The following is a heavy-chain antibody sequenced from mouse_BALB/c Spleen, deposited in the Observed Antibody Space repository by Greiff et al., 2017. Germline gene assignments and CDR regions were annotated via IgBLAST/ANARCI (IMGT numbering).Heavy chain of an antibody. Sequence: QVTLKESGPGILQPSQTLSLTCSFSGFSLSTSGMGVSWIRQPSGKGLEWLAHIYWDDDKRYNPSLKSRLTISKDTSSNQVFLKITSVDTADTATYYCARHYYYFDYWGQGTTLTVSS. D-gene: IGHD1-2*01. V-gene: IGHV8-12*01. CDR1: GFSLSTSGMG. CDR3: ARHYYYFDY. J-gene: IGHJ2*01. CDR2: IYWDDDK.